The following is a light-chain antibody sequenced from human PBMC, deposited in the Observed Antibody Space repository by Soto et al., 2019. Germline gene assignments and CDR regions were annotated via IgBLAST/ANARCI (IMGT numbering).Light chain of an antibody. J-gene: IGKJ5*01. Sequence: DIHMTQSPSSLSASVGDRVTITCRASQGISNSLAWYQHKPGKAPKSLMYGASTLQSGVPPRFSGSGSGTEFTLTITSLQAEDFATYYCQHDSGYPLTFGRGTRVEVK. CDR3: QHDSGYPLT. CDR1: QGISNS. V-gene: IGKV1-16*01. CDR2: GAS.